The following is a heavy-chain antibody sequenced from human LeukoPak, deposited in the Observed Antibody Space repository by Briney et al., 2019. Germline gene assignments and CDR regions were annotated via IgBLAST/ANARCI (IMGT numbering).Heavy chain of an antibody. Sequence: GGSLRLSCAASGVNFDDYAMHWVRQSPGTGLEWVAGLNWDSRSMAYADSVRGRFTISRDNSKNTLYLQMNSLRAEDTAVYYCAKAKDYDFWSGSSWGQGTLVTVSS. CDR2: LNWDSRSM. CDR3: AKAKDYDFWSGSS. CDR1: GVNFDDYA. V-gene: IGHV3-9*01. D-gene: IGHD3-3*01. J-gene: IGHJ5*02.